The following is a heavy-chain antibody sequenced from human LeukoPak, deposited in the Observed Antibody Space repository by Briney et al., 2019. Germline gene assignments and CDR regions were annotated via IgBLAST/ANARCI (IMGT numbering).Heavy chain of an antibody. D-gene: IGHD2-2*01. CDR1: GFTFSGSA. Sequence: GGSLTLSCAVSGFTFSGSAMQWVRQASGKGLEWVGRTRSNANSYATAYAASVKGRFTISRDDSKKTAYLQMNSLKIEDTAVYYCISRRDCTSTSCYVASDFDYWGQGTLVTVSS. CDR2: TRSNANSYAT. J-gene: IGHJ4*02. V-gene: IGHV3-73*01. CDR3: ISRRDCTSTSCYVASDFDY.